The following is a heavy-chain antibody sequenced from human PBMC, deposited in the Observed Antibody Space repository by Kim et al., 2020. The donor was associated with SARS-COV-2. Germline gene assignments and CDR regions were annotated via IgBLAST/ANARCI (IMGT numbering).Heavy chain of an antibody. Sequence: GGSLRLSCAASGFTFSSYWMSWVRQAPGKGLEWVANIKQDGSEKYYVDSVKGRFTISRDNAKNSLYLQMNSLRAEDTAVYYCARDCDYGDYATNWFDPWGQGTLVTVSS. V-gene: IGHV3-7*01. D-gene: IGHD4-17*01. CDR2: IKQDGSEK. J-gene: IGHJ5*02. CDR3: ARDCDYGDYATNWFDP. CDR1: GFTFSSYW.